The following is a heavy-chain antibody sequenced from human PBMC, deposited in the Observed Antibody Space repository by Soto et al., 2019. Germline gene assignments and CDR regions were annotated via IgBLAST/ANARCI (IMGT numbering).Heavy chain of an antibody. CDR3: AHRQRVDCSGGSCRTFDY. J-gene: IGHJ4*02. CDR2: IYWDDDK. V-gene: IGHV2-5*02. D-gene: IGHD2-15*01. CDR1: GFSLSTSEVG. Sequence: QITLKESGPTLVKPTQTLTLTCTFSGFSLSTSEVGVGWIRQPPGKALEWLALIYWDDDKRYNPSLKSRLTITKDTSKNQVILTVTNMNSVDTATYCCAHRQRVDCSGGSCRTFDYWGQGTLVTVSA.